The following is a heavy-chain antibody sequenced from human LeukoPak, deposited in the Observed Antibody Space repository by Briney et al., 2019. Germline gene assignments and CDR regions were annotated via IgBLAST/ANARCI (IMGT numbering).Heavy chain of an antibody. V-gene: IGHV1-69*05. Sequence: SVKVSCKASGGTFSSYAISWVRQAPGQGLEWMGGIIPIFGTANYAQKFQGRVTITTDESTSTAYMELSSLRSEDTAVYYCARGGDTAMTDNWFDPWGQGTLVTVSS. CDR2: IIPIFGTA. J-gene: IGHJ5*02. CDR1: GGTFSSYA. CDR3: ARGGDTAMTDNWFDP. D-gene: IGHD5-18*01.